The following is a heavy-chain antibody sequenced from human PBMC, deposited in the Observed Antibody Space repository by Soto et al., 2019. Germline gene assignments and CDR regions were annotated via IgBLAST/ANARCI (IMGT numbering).Heavy chain of an antibody. D-gene: IGHD4-4*01. CDR1: GFTFSDYY. J-gene: IGHJ4*02. CDR3: AREPRDDYMISGGFDY. CDR2: ISSGGSVI. V-gene: IGHV3-11*01. Sequence: QVQLVESGGGLVKPGGSLRLSCVASGFTFSDYYMSWFRQAPGKGLEWVSYISSGGSVIYSADSMKGRFTISRDNAKNSLYLQVNILIAEDTAVYYCAREPRDDYMISGGFDYWGQGTLVTVSS.